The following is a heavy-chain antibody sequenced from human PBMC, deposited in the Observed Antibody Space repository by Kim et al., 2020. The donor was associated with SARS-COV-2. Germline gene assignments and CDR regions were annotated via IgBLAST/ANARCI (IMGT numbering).Heavy chain of an antibody. CDR2: INWNGGST. Sequence: GGSLRLSCAASGFTFDDYGMSWVRQAPGKGLEWVSGINWNGGSTGYADSVKGRFTISRDNAKNSLYLQMNSLRAEDTALYHCARGLLWFRELTASDYYYYGMDVRGQGATVTVSS. D-gene: IGHD3-10*01. CDR1: GFTFDDYG. CDR3: ARGLLWFRELTASDYYYYGMDV. V-gene: IGHV3-20*01. J-gene: IGHJ6*02.